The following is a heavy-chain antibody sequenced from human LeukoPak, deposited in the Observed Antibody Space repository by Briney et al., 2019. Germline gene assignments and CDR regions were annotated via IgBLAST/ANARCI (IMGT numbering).Heavy chain of an antibody. CDR3: AGGLGSWSNY. J-gene: IGHJ4*02. CDR2: INHSGGT. V-gene: IGHV4-34*08. CDR1: GFSFGDYA. Sequence: SGGSLRLSCTSSGFSFGDYAMSWVRQPPGKGMEWIGEINHSGGTNYNPSLKSRVTISVDTSKNQFSLKLNSVTAADTAVYYCAGGLGSWSNYWGQGTLVTVS. D-gene: IGHD6-13*01.